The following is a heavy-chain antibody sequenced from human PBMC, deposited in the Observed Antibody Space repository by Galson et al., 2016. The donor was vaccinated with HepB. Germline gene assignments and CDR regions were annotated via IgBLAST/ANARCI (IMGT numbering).Heavy chain of an antibody. J-gene: IGHJ4*02. V-gene: IGHV6-1*01. CDR1: GDSVSSNSAG. D-gene: IGHD7-27*01. CDR2: TFYRSNWQN. Sequence: CAISGDSVSSNSAGWNWIRQSPSRGLEWLGRTFYRSNWQNDYAESVKSRITINPDTSKNQFSLQLNSVTTDDTAVYYCARSYLLGRGFGWWGQGTLVTVSS. CDR3: ARSYLLGRGFGW.